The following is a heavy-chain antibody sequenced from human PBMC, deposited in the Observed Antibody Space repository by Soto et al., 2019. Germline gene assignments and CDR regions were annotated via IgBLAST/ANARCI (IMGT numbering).Heavy chain of an antibody. V-gene: IGHV2-70*01. J-gene: IGHJ6*02. CDR1: GFSLSTSGMC. Sequence: SGPTLVNPTQTLTLTCTFSGFSLSTSGMCVSWIRQSPGKALEWLALIVWDDDKYFSTSLKTRLTISKDPSKNQVVLTMTNMDPVDTATYYCARTVLAAADPYFYYGMDVWGQGTTVTVSS. CDR3: ARTVLAAADPYFYYGMDV. D-gene: IGHD2-2*01. CDR2: IVWDDDK.